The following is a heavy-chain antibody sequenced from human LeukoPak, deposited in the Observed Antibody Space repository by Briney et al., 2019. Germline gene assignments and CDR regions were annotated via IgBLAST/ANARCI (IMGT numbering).Heavy chain of an antibody. CDR3: ARSKSTTVTTLDYYYYMDV. D-gene: IGHD4-11*01. Sequence: SVKVSCKASGGTFSSYAIGWVRQAPGQGLEWMGGIIPIFGTANYAQKFQGRVTITTDESTSTAYMELSSLRSEDTAVYYCARSKSTTVTTLDYYYYMDVWGKGTTVTVSS. J-gene: IGHJ6*03. CDR2: IIPIFGTA. CDR1: GGTFSSYA. V-gene: IGHV1-69*05.